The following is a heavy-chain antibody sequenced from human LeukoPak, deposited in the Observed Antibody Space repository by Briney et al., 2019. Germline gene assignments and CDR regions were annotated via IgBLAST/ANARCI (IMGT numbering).Heavy chain of an antibody. CDR1: GFPFRRYA. Sequence: GGSLRLSCAASGFPFRRYAMSWVRQAPGKGLEWVSSISGSAGSTYYADSVKGRFTISRDNSKNTLYLQMNSLRVEDTAVYYCARAEVPAAIKSGAFDIWGQGTMVTVSS. CDR2: ISGSAGST. CDR3: ARAEVPAAIKSGAFDI. J-gene: IGHJ3*02. V-gene: IGHV3-23*01. D-gene: IGHD2-2*01.